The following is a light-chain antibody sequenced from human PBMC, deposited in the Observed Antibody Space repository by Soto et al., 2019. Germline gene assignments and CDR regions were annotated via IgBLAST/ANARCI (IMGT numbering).Light chain of an antibody. V-gene: IGKV1-5*03. CDR3: QQYNTYSPWT. Sequence: DIQMTQSPSTLSAFVGDRVTITCRAGQDIKYWLAWYQQKPGKAPKLLIYKASTLETGVPPRFSGSGSGTEFTLTITSLQPDDFATYYCQQYNTYSPWTFGQGTKVEIK. CDR1: QDIKYW. CDR2: KAS. J-gene: IGKJ1*01.